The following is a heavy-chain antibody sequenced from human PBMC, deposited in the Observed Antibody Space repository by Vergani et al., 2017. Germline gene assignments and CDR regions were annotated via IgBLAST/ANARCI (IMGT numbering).Heavy chain of an antibody. D-gene: IGHD3-3*01. J-gene: IGHJ2*01. CDR1: GFTFSSYA. CDR3: TKDHYDFWSGYPNLSPFDL. Sequence: EVQLLESGGGLVQPGGSLRLSCAASGFTFSSYAMSWVRQAPGKGLEWVSAISGSGGSKYYADSVKGRFTISRDNSKNTLYLQMNSLRAEDTALYYCTKDHYDFWSGYPNLSPFDLWGRGTLVTVSS. CDR2: ISGSGGSK. V-gene: IGHV3-23*01.